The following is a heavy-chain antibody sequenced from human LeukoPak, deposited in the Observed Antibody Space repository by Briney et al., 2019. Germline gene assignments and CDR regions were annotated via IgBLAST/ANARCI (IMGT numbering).Heavy chain of an antibody. V-gene: IGHV4-34*01. CDR1: GGSFSGYY. J-gene: IGHJ4*02. D-gene: IGHD3-22*01. CDR2: INHSGST. CDR3: ARGTQDSSGEGLDY. Sequence: SETLSLTCAVYGGSFSGYYWSWIRQPPGKGLEWIGEINHSGSTNYNPSLKSRVTISVDTSKNQFSLKLSSVTAADSAVYYCARGTQDSSGEGLDYWGQGTLVTVSS.